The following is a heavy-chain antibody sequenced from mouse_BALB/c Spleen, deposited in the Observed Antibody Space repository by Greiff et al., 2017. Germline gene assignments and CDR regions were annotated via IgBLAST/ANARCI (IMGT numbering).Heavy chain of an antibody. CDR2: ISSGGSYT. CDR1: GFTFSSYG. CDR3: ARHDLTTVVEKGAMDY. D-gene: IGHD1-1*01. Sequence: DVMLVESGGDLVKPGGSLKLSCAASGFTFSSYGMSWVRQTPDKRLEWVATISSGGSYTYYPDSVKGRFTISRDNAKNTLYLQMSSLKSEDTAMYYCARHDLTTVVEKGAMDYWGQGTSVTVSS. J-gene: IGHJ4*01. V-gene: IGHV5-6*02.